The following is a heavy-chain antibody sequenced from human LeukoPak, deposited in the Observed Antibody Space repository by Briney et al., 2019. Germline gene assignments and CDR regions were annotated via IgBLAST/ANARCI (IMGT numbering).Heavy chain of an antibody. Sequence: GGSLRLSCAASGFTFSSYWMNWVRQAPGKGLEWVASINQDGSEKYYLDSVKGRFTISRDNAKNTLYLQMNSLRAEDTALYYCAKDFTGARDYWGQGTLVTVSS. CDR2: INQDGSEK. CDR1: GFTFSSYW. V-gene: IGHV3-7*01. J-gene: IGHJ4*02. D-gene: IGHD7-27*01. CDR3: AKDFTGARDY.